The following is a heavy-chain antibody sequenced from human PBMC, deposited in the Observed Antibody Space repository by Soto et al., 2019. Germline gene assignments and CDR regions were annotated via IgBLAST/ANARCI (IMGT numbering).Heavy chain of an antibody. CDR3: ARHGMDYYDSSGYYYSPYYFDY. CDR2: IYYSGST. CDR1: GGSISSSSYY. V-gene: IGHV4-39*01. J-gene: IGHJ4*02. D-gene: IGHD3-22*01. Sequence: QLQLQESGPGLVKPSETLSLTCTVSGGSISSSSYYWGWIRQPPGKGLEWIGSIYYSGSTYYNQSLNSRVTISVDTSKNQFSLKRSSVTAADTAVHYCARHGMDYYDSSGYYYSPYYFDYWGQGTLVTVSS.